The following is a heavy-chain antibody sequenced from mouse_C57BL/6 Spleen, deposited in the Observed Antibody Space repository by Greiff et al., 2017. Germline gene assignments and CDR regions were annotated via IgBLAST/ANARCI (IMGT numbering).Heavy chain of an antibody. V-gene: IGHV1-15*01. J-gene: IGHJ3*01. CDR2: IDPETGGT. D-gene: IGHD2-4*01. CDR3: TGGYYDAWFAY. CDR1: GYTFTDYE. Sequence: VQLQQSGAELVRPGASVTLSCKASGYTFTDYEMHWVKQTPVHGLEWIGAIDPETGGTAYNQKFKGKAILTADKSSSTAYMELRSLTSEDSAVYYCTGGYYDAWFAYWGQGTLVTVSA.